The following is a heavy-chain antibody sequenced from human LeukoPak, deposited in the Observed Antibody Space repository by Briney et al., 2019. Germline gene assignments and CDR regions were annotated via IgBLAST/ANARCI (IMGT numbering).Heavy chain of an antibody. J-gene: IGHJ4*01. CDR1: GFTFNNSA. D-gene: IGHD6-19*01. CDR3: VKSGSGWYGDY. CDR2: ISSNGGST. V-gene: IGHV3-64D*06. Sequence: PRGSLRLSCSASGFTFNNSAMHWVRQAPGKGLEYVSAISSNGGSTYHADFVKGRFTISRDNSNNTLYLQMSSLRADDTAVYYCVKSGSGWYGDYWGQGTLLTASS.